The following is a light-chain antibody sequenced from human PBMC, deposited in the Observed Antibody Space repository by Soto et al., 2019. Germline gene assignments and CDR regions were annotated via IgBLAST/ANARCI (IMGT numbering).Light chain of an antibody. CDR2: GAS. J-gene: IGKJ4*01. V-gene: IGKV3-20*01. Sequence: EIVLTQSPGTLSLSPGERATLSCRASQSVSSIYLAWYQQKPGQAPRLLIYGASSRATGIPDRFSGSGSGTDFTLTISRLEPEDFAVYYCQPYGMSPPLTFGGGTKVEIK. CDR3: QPYGMSPPLT. CDR1: QSVSSIY.